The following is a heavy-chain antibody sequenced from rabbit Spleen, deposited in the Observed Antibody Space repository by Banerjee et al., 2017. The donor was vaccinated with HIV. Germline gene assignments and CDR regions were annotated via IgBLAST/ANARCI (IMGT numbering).Heavy chain of an antibody. V-gene: IGHV1S40*01. CDR1: GFSFSSSYW. Sequence: QSLEESGGDLVKPGASLTLTCTASGFSFSSSYWMCWVRQAPGKGLDLIGCIYAGDGSIDYTNWVNGRFTISKTSSTVDLKMTSLTAADTATYFCARDLAGAIGWNFYLWAQGTLVTVS. D-gene: IGHD4-1*01. CDR3: ARDLAGAIGWNFYL. CDR2: IYAGDGSI. J-gene: IGHJ4*01.